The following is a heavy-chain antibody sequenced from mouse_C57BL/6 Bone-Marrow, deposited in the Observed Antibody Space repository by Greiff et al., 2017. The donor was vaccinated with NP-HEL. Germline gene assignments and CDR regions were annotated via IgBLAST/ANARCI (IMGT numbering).Heavy chain of an antibody. Sequence: VQLQQSGPVLVKPGASVKMSCKASGFTFTDYYMNWVHQSPGKSLEWIGVINPYNGGTSYNQTFTGQATFTVDNSSSTAYIELNSLTYEDSAVYYCTRVYDCAPYYAMDYWGQGTSVTVSS. J-gene: IGHJ4*01. V-gene: IGHV1-19*01. CDR3: TRVYDCAPYYAMDY. D-gene: IGHD2-3*01. CDR2: INPYNGGT. CDR1: GFTFTDYY.